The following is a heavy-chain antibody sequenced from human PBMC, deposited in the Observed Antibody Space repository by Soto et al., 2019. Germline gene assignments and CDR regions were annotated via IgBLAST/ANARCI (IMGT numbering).Heavy chain of an antibody. D-gene: IGHD2-21*02. V-gene: IGHV3-30*18. Sequence: QVQLVESGGGVVQPGRSLRLSCAASGFTFSSYGMHWVRQAPGKGLEGVAVISYDGRNKNYADSVKGRFTISRDNSNTTLYLQRNSRRAEDTAVYYCAKGRGVEVTPRFFDYWGQGTLVTVSS. J-gene: IGHJ4*02. CDR1: GFTFSSYG. CDR3: AKGRGVEVTPRFFDY. CDR2: ISYDGRNK.